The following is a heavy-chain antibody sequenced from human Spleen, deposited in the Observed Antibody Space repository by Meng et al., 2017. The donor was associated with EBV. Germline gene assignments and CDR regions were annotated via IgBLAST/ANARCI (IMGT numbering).Heavy chain of an antibody. D-gene: IGHD2/OR15-2a*01. CDR1: GGCSSSSSY. V-gene: IGHV4-39*01. Sequence: QEQGPRSVTPSETLSLTCTVSGGCSSSSSYWVWIRQPPGKGLEWIGSIYSRGSTFYNPSLESRLTMSVDTSKNQFSLKLTSLTAADTALYYCASHDYFNTRWYVNFWGQGTLVTVSS. J-gene: IGHJ4*02. CDR2: IYSRGST. CDR3: ASHDYFNTRWYVNF.